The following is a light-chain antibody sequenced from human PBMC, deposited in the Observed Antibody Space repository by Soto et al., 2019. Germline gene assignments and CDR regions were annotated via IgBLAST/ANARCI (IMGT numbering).Light chain of an antibody. V-gene: IGKV3-15*01. CDR3: QQFNTVPLLT. CDR1: QSVSSA. CDR2: DAS. J-gene: IGKJ4*01. Sequence: NVMTLSPATLSVTPGERATLSCRASQSVSSALAWYQQKPGLPPRLLIYDASTRATGIPARFSGSGSGTDFTLTISILQSQDFAIYYCQQFNTVPLLTFGGGAKVDIK.